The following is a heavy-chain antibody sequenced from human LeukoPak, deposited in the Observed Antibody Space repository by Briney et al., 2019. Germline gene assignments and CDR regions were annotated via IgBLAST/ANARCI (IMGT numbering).Heavy chain of an antibody. J-gene: IGHJ4*02. V-gene: IGHV4-4*07. CDR1: GGSISSYY. Sequence: PSETLSLTCTVSGGSISSYYWSWIRQPAGKGLEWIGRIYTSGSTNYNPSLKSRVTMSVDTSKNQFSLKLSSVTAADTAVYYCARDQYYYDSSGYQAFDYWGQGTLVTVSS. CDR2: IYTSGST. CDR3: ARDQYYYDSSGYQAFDY. D-gene: IGHD3-22*01.